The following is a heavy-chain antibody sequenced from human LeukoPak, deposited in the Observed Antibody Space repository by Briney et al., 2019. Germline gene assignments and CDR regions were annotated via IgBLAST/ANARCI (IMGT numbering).Heavy chain of an antibody. D-gene: IGHD2-2*01. J-gene: IGHJ5*02. V-gene: IGHV3-21*01. CDR1: GFTLSNYD. CDR3: ARADCSGSTCYLRRSWFDP. Sequence: RTGGSLRLSCAASGFTLSNYDMNWVRQARGKGLEWVSSISTSSRYIYYKDSVRGRFTISRDDAKNSLYLEMNSLRAEDTAVYYCARADCSGSTCYLRRSWFDPWGQGTLVTVSS. CDR2: ISTSSRYI.